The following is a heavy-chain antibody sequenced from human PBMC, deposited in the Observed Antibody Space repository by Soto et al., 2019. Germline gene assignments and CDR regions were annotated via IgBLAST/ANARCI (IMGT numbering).Heavy chain of an antibody. CDR1: GFSLSTSGVG. J-gene: IGHJ6*02. CDR3: AHSHYSGSESYLSWYYGMDV. D-gene: IGHD3-10*01. Sequence: ITLKESGPTLVKPTQTLTLTCTFSGFSLSTSGVGVGWIRQPPGKALEWLALIYWDDDKRYSPSLKSRLTITKDTSKNQVVLTMTNMDPVDTAAYYCAHSHYSGSESYLSWYYGMDVWGQGTTVTVSS. V-gene: IGHV2-5*02. CDR2: IYWDDDK.